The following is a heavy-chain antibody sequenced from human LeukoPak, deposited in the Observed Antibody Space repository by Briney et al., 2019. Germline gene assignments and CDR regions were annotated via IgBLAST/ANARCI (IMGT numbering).Heavy chain of an antibody. CDR1: GFTFSTYF. Sequence: GGSLRLSCSASGFTFSTYFMHWVRQAPGKGLECVSAITGSGCSTYYADSVKGRFTISRDNSKNTLYLQMSSLRAEDTAVYYCVRDQRGGSSGYYDSWGQGTLVTVSS. J-gene: IGHJ4*02. CDR3: VRDQRGGSSGYYDS. V-gene: IGHV3-64D*06. D-gene: IGHD3-22*01. CDR2: ITGSGCST.